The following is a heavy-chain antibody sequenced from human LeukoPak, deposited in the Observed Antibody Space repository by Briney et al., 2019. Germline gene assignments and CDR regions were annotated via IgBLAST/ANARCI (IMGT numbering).Heavy chain of an antibody. V-gene: IGHV3-23*01. Sequence: GGSLRLSCAASGFTFSDYAMAWVRQAPGKGLEWVSSISGGGGTTYYADSVKGRFTISRDNSKNTLYLQMNSLRAEDTAVYYCVRGYYAGRGHHFEYWGQGTLVTVSS. J-gene: IGHJ4*02. CDR1: GFTFSDYA. CDR3: VRGYYAGRGHHFEY. CDR2: ISGGGGTT. D-gene: IGHD3-22*01.